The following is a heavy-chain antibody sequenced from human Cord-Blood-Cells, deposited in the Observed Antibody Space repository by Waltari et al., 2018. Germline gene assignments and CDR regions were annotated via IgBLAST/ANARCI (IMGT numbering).Heavy chain of an antibody. CDR3: ARVDVVVPAATRGGWFDP. V-gene: IGHV1-69*01. Sequence: QVQLVQSGAEVKKPGSSVKVSCKASGGTFSSYAISWVRQAPGQGLEWMGGIIPIFGTANYAQKFQGRVTITADESTSTAYMELSSLRSEDTAVYYCARVDVVVPAATRGGWFDPWGQGTLVTVSS. J-gene: IGHJ5*02. CDR2: IIPIFGTA. CDR1: GGTFSSYA. D-gene: IGHD2-2*01.